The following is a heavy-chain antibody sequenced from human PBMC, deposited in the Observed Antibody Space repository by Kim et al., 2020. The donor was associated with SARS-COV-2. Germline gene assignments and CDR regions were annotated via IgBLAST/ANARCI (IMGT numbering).Heavy chain of an antibody. D-gene: IGHD2-2*02. CDR1: GYTLTELS. J-gene: IGHJ6*02. CDR3: ATDACSSTSCYNPRPPYGMDV. V-gene: IGHV1-24*01. CDR2: FDPEDGET. Sequence: ASVKVSCKVSGYTLTELSMHWVRQAPGKGLEWMGGFDPEDGETIYAQKFQGRVTMTEDTSTDTAYMELSSLRSEDTAVYYCATDACSSTSCYNPRPPYGMDVWAKGPRSPSP.